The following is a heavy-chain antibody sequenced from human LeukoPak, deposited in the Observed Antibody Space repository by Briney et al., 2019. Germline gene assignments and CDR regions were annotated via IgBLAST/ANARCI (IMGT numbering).Heavy chain of an antibody. CDR3: ARVDAGRYYGHDY. J-gene: IGHJ4*02. V-gene: IGHV1-18*04. Sequence: ASVKVSCKASGYTFTGYYMHWVRQAPGQGLEWMGWISVYNGNTSYAQKFQGRVTMTTDTSTSTAFMELRSLRSDDTAMYYCARVDAGRYYGHDYWGQGTLVTVTS. D-gene: IGHD1-26*01. CDR2: ISVYNGNT. CDR1: GYTFTGYY.